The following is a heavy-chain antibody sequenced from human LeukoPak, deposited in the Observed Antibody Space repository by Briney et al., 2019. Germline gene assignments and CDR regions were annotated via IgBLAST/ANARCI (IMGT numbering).Heavy chain of an antibody. V-gene: IGHV4-39*01. CDR2: IYYSGNT. CDR3: ARHSFGGTMVRGASKSRYYFDY. Sequence: SETLSLTCTVSGGSISSSSYYWGWIRQPPGKGLEWIGSIYYSGNTYYSPSLMSRVTISVDTSKNQFSLKLSSVTAADTAVYYCARHSFGGTMVRGASKSRYYFDYWGQGTLVTVSS. J-gene: IGHJ4*02. D-gene: IGHD3-10*01. CDR1: GGSISSSSYY.